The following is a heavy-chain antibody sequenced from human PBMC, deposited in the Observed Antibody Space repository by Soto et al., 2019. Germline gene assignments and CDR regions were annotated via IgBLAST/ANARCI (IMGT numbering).Heavy chain of an antibody. CDR3: TIGSWSGEVFDI. CDR2: IIPRLGVR. Sequence: QVQLVQSGAEVKKPGSSVKVSCKDSGGTFSTYSMFWVRQAHGQGLEWMGRIIPRLGVRNYAQRFQDRVTINADKSTATVHMELSSLRSEDTALYYCTIGSWSGEVFDIWGQGTMVTVSS. D-gene: IGHD2-21*01. V-gene: IGHV1-69*02. CDR1: GGTFSTYS. J-gene: IGHJ3*02.